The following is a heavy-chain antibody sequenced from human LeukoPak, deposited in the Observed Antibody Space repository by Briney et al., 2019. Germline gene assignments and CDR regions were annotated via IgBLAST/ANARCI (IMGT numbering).Heavy chain of an antibody. Sequence: GGSLRLSCAASGFTFSSYGMHWVRQAPGKGLVWVSRIASDGSSTTYAVSVKGRFSISRDNAKNTLYLQMNSLRVEDTAVYYCARGRPHGNDYWGQGTLVTVSS. CDR3: ARGRPHGNDY. D-gene: IGHD4-23*01. V-gene: IGHV3-74*01. CDR2: IASDGSST. J-gene: IGHJ4*02. CDR1: GFTFSSYG.